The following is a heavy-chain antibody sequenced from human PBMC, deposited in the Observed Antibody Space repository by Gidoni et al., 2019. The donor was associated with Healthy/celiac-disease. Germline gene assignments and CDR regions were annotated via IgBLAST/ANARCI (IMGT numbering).Heavy chain of an antibody. V-gene: IGHV3-9*01. CDR1: GFTFDDYA. J-gene: IGHJ3*02. Sequence: EVQLVESGGGLVQPGRSLRLSCAASGFTFDDYAMHWVRQAPGKGLEWVSGISWNSGSIGYADSVKGRFTISRDNAKNSLYLQMNSLRAEDTALYYCAKDISETVGAFDIWGQGTMVTVSS. CDR2: ISWNSGSI. D-gene: IGHD1-26*01. CDR3: AKDISETVGAFDI.